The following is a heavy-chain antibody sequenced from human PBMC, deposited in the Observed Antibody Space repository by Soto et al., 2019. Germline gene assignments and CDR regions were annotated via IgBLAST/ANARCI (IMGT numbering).Heavy chain of an antibody. Sequence: PVGSLRLSGAASGFTFSSYAMSWVRQAPGKGLEWIGTIYYSGITYYNPSLKSRVTISVDTSKNQFSLKLTSVTAADTAVYYCARHGSNWGQGTLVTVSS. V-gene: IGHV4-39*01. CDR3: ARHGSN. J-gene: IGHJ4*02. CDR1: GFTFSSYA. CDR2: IYYSGIT.